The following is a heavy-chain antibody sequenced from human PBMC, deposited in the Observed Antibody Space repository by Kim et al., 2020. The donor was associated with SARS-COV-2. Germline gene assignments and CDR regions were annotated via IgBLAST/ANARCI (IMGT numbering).Heavy chain of an antibody. V-gene: IGHV3-9*01. CDR2: ISWNSGSI. D-gene: IGHD3-10*01. CDR1: GFTFDDYA. Sequence: GGSLRLSCAASGFTFDDYAMHWVRQAPGKGLEWVSGISWNSGSIGYADSVKGRFTISRDNAKNSLYLQMNSLRAEDTALYYCAKAGLRVRYYYGMDVWGQGTTVTVSS. J-gene: IGHJ6*02. CDR3: AKAGLRVRYYYGMDV.